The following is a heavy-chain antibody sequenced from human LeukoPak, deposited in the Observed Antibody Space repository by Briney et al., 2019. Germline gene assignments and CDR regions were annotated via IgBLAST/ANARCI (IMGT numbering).Heavy chain of an antibody. CDR1: GFTVSSNS. V-gene: IGHV3-53*01. CDR3: ATIHDILNA. D-gene: IGHD3-9*01. CDR2: IYSGTI. Sequence: GGSLRLSCTVSGFTVSSNSMSWVRQAPGKGLEWVSFIYSGTIHYSDSVKGRFTISRDNSKNTLYLQMNSLRAEDTAVYYCATIHDILNAWGQGTLVTVSS. J-gene: IGHJ5*02.